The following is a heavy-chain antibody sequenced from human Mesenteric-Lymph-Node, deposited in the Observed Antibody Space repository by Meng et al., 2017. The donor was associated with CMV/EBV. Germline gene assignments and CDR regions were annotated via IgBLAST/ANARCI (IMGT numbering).Heavy chain of an antibody. D-gene: IGHD1/OR15-1a*01. V-gene: IGHV4-59*12. Sequence: GSLRLSCTVSGGSISTYYWSWIRQPPGKGLEWIGYIYYSGSTNYNPSLKSRVTISVDTSKNQLSLKLSSVTAADTAVYYCAREAGPIDYWGQGTLVTVSS. CDR3: AREAGPIDY. CDR1: GGSISTYY. CDR2: IYYSGST. J-gene: IGHJ4*02.